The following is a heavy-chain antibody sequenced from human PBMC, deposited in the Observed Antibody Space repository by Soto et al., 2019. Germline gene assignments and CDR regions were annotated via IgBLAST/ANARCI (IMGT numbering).Heavy chain of an antibody. CDR2: INPILSMS. CDR1: GDTFSFYS. Sequence: QVQLVQSGAEVKKPGSSVRVSCKASGDTFSFYSINWVRQAPGLGLEWMGRINPILSMSNYAQRLQGRVTVTTDKPTSTAYMELSSLRSEDTAMYYCASSYGSGYRACDYWGQGALVTVSS. V-gene: IGHV1-69*02. D-gene: IGHD3-10*01. CDR3: ASSYGSGYRACDY. J-gene: IGHJ4*02.